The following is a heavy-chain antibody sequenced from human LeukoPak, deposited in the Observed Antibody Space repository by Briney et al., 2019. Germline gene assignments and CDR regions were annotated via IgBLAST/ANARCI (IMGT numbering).Heavy chain of an antibody. Sequence: GESLKISCQGSGYSFTNYRIGWVRQMPGKGLEWMGIIYPGDSDITYSPSFQGQVTISADKSISTAYLQWSSLKASDTAMYYCARLGYSSSSNWFDPWGQGTLVTVSS. CDR1: GYSFTNYR. J-gene: IGHJ5*02. CDR2: IYPGDSDI. D-gene: IGHD6-13*01. CDR3: ARLGYSSSSNWFDP. V-gene: IGHV5-51*01.